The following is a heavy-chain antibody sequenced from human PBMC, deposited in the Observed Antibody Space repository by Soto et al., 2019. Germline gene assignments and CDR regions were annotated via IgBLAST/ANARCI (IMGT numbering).Heavy chain of an antibody. Sequence: GESLKISCKGSGYSFTSYWIGWVRQMPGKGLEWMGIIYPRNSNTRYSPSFQGQFTISAVKSISIAYLQWSSLKGSDTAMYYCAREDPRDIGVPTMGGHYYGMDVWGQGTTVTVSS. V-gene: IGHV5-51*01. D-gene: IGHD5-12*01. CDR3: AREDPRDIGVPTMGGHYYGMDV. CDR2: IYPRNSNT. CDR1: GYSFTSYW. J-gene: IGHJ6*02.